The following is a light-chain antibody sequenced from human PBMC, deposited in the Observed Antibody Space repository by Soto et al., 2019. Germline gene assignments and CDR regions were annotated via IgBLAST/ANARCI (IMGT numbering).Light chain of an antibody. J-gene: IGLJ1*01. CDR3: SSYTSDTSPYV. CDR1: SSDVGGYNY. Sequence: QSALTQPASVSGSPGQSITISCTGTSSDVGGYNYVSWYQLHPGKAPKLIIYEVNNRPSGLPNRFSGSKSGNTASLTISGLQAEDEGDYYCSSYTSDTSPYVFGTGTKVTVL. V-gene: IGLV2-14*01. CDR2: EVN.